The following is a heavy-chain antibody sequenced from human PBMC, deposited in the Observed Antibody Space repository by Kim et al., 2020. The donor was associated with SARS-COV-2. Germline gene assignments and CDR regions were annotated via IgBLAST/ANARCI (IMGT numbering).Heavy chain of an antibody. CDR2: IWYDGSQK. CDR1: GFNFNSYA. CDR3: TKDTKNYFDSATDYHYFDY. J-gene: IGHJ4*02. V-gene: IGHV3-33*06. Sequence: GGSLRLSCAASGFNFNSYAFHWVRQAPGKGLEWVAIIWYDGSQKYYADSVKGRFTITRDNSKNTVYLQMNSLRAEDTAIYFCTKDTKNYFDSATDYHYFDYWGQGTLVTVSS. D-gene: IGHD3-22*01.